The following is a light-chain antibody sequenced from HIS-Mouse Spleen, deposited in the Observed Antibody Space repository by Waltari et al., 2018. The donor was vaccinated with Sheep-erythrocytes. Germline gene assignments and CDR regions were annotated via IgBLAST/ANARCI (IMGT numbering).Light chain of an antibody. CDR2: SNN. V-gene: IGLV1-44*01. J-gene: IGLJ3*02. Sequence: QSVLTQPPSASGTPGQRVTIPCSGSSSNIGSNTVHWYQQLPGTAPKLLIYSNNQRPSGVPDRFSGSKSGTSASLAISGLQSEDEADYYCEAWDDSLNGPVFGGGTKLTVL. CDR3: EAWDDSLNGPV. CDR1: SSNIGSNT.